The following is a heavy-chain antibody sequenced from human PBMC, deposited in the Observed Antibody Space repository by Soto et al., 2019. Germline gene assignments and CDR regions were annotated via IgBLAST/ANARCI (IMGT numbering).Heavy chain of an antibody. CDR1: GFTFSICA. CDR3: ARNGSGNYYHFDY. CDR2: ISYDGRNK. V-gene: IGHV3-30*04. Sequence: RLSCAASGFTFSICAMHWVRQAPGKGLEWVAVISYDGRNKYYAESVEGRFTISRDNFKHTLYLQVKSLRAEDTAVYYCARNGSGNYYHFDYWGEGTLVTVS. J-gene: IGHJ4*02. D-gene: IGHD3-10*01.